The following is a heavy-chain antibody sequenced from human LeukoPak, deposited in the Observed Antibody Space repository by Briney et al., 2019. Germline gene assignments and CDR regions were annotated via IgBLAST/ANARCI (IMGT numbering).Heavy chain of an antibody. V-gene: IGHV3-21*01. CDR2: ISSGSKHI. D-gene: IGHD5-18*01. J-gene: IGHJ4*02. CDR1: GLTFSSYS. CDR3: ARALSYSYGSMDF. Sequence: GGSLRLSCAAPGLTFSSYSMNWVRQAPGKGLERVSPISSGSKHIYNAESVKGRFTIPSDNAKNSLYLQMNSLRAEDTAVYYCARALSYSYGSMDFWGQGTLVIVSS.